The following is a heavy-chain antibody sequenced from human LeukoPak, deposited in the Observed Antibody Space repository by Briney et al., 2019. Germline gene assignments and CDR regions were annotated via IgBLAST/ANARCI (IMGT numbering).Heavy chain of an antibody. CDR2: INSDGSST. D-gene: IGHD4-23*01. CDR1: GFTFSSYW. V-gene: IGHV3-74*01. Sequence: GGSLRLSCAASGFTFSSYWMHWVRQAPGKGLVWVSRINSDGSSTSYADSVKGRFTISRDNAKNTLYLQMNSLRAEDTAVYYCARRQTTVVTPVVHYYYYMDVWGKGTTVTVSS. CDR3: ARRQTTVVTPVVHYYYYMDV. J-gene: IGHJ6*03.